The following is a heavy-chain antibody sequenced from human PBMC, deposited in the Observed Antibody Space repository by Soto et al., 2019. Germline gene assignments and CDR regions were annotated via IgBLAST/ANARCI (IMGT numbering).Heavy chain of an antibody. Sequence: ASVKVSCKASGYTFTGYYMHWVRQAPGRGLEWMGWINPNSGGTNYAQKFQGRVTMTRDTSISTAYMELSRLRSDDTAVHYCARAAGYCTNGVCYSVSTSQGPWGQGTLVTVSS. D-gene: IGHD2-8*01. CDR1: GYTFTGYY. CDR2: INPNSGGT. J-gene: IGHJ5*02. CDR3: ARAAGYCTNGVCYSVSTSQGP. V-gene: IGHV1-2*02.